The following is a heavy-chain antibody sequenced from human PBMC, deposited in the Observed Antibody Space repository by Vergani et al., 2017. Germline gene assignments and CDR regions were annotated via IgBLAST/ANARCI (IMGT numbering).Heavy chain of an antibody. D-gene: IGHD2-2*01. J-gene: IGHJ4*02. Sequence: EVQLLESGGGLVQPGGSLRLSCAASGFTFSSYAMSWVRQAPGKGLEWVSVIYSGGSSTYYADSVKGRFTISRDNSKNTLYLQMNSLRAEDTAVYYCAKEYCSSTSCPFDDWGQGTLVTVSS. CDR1: GFTFSSYA. CDR3: AKEYCSSTSCPFDD. V-gene: IGHV3-23*03. CDR2: IYSGGSST.